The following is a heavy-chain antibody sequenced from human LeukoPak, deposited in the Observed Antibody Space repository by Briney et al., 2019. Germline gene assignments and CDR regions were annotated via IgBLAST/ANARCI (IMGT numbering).Heavy chain of an antibody. J-gene: IGHJ3*02. CDR1: GVSISSYY. CDR3: ARGAMKAAGRAFDI. Sequence: SETLSLTCTVSGVSISSYYWSWIRQPPGKGLEWIGYIYYSGSTNYNPSLKSRVTISVDTSKNQFSLKLSSVTAADTAVYYCARGAMKAAGRAFDIWGQGTMVTVSS. V-gene: IGHV4-59*01. D-gene: IGHD6-13*01. CDR2: IYYSGST.